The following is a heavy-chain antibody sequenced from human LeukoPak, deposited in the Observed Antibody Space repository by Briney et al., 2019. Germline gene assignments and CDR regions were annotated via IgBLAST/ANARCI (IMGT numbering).Heavy chain of an antibody. J-gene: IGHJ6*02. CDR1: GFTVSSNY. CDR2: IYSGGST. V-gene: IGHV3-53*01. Sequence: GGSLRLSCAASGFTVSSNYMSWVRQAPGKGLEWVSVIYSGGSTYYADSVKGRFTISRDNSKNTLYLQMNSLRAEDTAVYYCARDPYYYGMDVWGQGTTVTVSS. CDR3: ARDPYYYGMDV.